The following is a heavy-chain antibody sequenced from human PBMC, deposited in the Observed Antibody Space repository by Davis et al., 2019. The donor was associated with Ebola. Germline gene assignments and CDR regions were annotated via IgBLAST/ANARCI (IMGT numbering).Heavy chain of an antibody. CDR2: TYYMSKWYN. D-gene: IGHD5-18*01. CDR1: GDSVSTAG. Sequence: HSQTLSLTCAISGDSVSTAGWNWIRQSPSRGLEWLGRTYYMSKWYNDYAPSVVGRISINADTSKNHFSLQLNSVTPEDTAMYYCARGWLRVGMDVWGEGTTVTVSS. V-gene: IGHV6-1*01. CDR3: ARGWLRVGMDV. J-gene: IGHJ6*04.